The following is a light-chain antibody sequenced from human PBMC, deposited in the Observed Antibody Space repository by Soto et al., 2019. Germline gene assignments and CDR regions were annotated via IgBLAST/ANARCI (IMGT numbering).Light chain of an antibody. J-gene: IGKJ5*01. CDR3: QQSYSAPIT. CDR1: QSIRNY. V-gene: IGKV1-39*01. Sequence: DIQMTQSPSSRSASVGDRFTITCRASQSIRNYLNWYQQKPDKVPKLLIYGAASLQSGVPSRFSGSGSGTDFTLTIRSLQTYDFATYYCQQSYSAPITFGKGTRREIK. CDR2: GAA.